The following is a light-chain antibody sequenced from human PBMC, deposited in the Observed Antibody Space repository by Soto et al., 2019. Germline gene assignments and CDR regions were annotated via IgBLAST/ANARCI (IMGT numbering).Light chain of an antibody. J-gene: IGKJ5*01. V-gene: IGKV1D-13*01. CDR3: QQFTNYPVT. CDR1: QGISGA. Sequence: AIRLTQTPTALSASVGDRVTITCRASQGISGALAWYQQKPGKAPKLLIYDASSLQSGVPLRFSGSGSGTDFTLTISSLQPEDSASYYCQQFTNYPVTFGQGTRLEIK. CDR2: DAS.